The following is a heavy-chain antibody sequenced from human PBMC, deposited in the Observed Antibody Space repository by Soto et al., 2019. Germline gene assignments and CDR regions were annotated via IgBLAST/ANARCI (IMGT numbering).Heavy chain of an antibody. V-gene: IGHV4-34*01. J-gene: IGHJ6*02. D-gene: IGHD6-13*01. Sequence: SETLSLTCAVYGGSFSGYYWSWIRQPPGKGLEWIGEINHSGSTNYNPSLKSRVTISVDTSKNQFSLKLSSVTAADTAVYYCARAGPQYSSSWTYYYYYYGMDVWGHGTTVTVSS. CDR2: INHSGST. CDR1: GGSFSGYY. CDR3: ARAGPQYSSSWTYYYYYYGMDV.